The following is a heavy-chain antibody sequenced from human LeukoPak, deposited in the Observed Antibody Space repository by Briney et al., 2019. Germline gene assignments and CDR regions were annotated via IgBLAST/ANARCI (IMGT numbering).Heavy chain of an antibody. D-gene: IGHD1-26*01. Sequence: ASVKVSCKASGYTFTCYYMHWLRQAPGQGLEWMGLIKPNSGATTYAQKFQGRVTMTRDTSINKAYMELRRLRSDDTVVYYCAREPISGSYYATFDPWGQGTLVTVSS. CDR2: IKPNSGAT. CDR1: GYTFTCYY. V-gene: IGHV1-2*02. CDR3: AREPISGSYYATFDP. J-gene: IGHJ5*02.